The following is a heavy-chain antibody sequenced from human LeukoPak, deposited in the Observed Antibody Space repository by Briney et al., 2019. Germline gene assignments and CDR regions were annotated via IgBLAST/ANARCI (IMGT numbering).Heavy chain of an antibody. CDR3: VRDLSGHYSFDH. CDR1: GFTFSHYA. Sequence: GGSLRLSCAASGFTFSHYAMHWVRRAPGKGLGWITFVSAEGDRRYYADSVKGRFTISRDDSKNTLYLQMSSLRPEDSALYYCVRDLSGHYSFDHWGQGALVTVSS. D-gene: IGHD4-17*01. J-gene: IGHJ4*02. CDR2: VSAEGDRR. V-gene: IGHV3-30*04.